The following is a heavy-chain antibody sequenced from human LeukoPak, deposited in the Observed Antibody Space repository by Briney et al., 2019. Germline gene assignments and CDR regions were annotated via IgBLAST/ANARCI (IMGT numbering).Heavy chain of an antibody. D-gene: IGHD3-3*01. CDR3: AKKYYDFWSGYSSFFDY. CDR2: ISYDGSNK. CDR1: GFTFSSYG. J-gene: IGHJ4*02. V-gene: IGHV3-30*18. Sequence: GGSLRLSCAASGFTFSSYGMHWVRQAPGKGLEWVAVISYDGSNKYYADSVKGRFTISRDNSKNTLYLQMNSLRAEDTAVYYCAKKYYDFWSGYSSFFDYWGQGTLVTVSS.